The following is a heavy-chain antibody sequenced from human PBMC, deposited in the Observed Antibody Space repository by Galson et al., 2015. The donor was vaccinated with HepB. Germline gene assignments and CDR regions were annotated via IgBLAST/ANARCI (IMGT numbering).Heavy chain of an antibody. CDR1: GYSFTSYW. Sequence: QSGAEVKKPGESLKISCKGSGYSFTSYWISWVRQMPGKGLEWMGRIDPSDSYTNYSPSFQGHVTISADKSISTAYLQWSSLKASDTAMYYCARRHCSSTSCSLDWFDPWGQGTLVTVSS. CDR3: ARRHCSSTSCSLDWFDP. CDR2: IDPSDSYT. J-gene: IGHJ5*02. D-gene: IGHD2-2*01. V-gene: IGHV5-10-1*01.